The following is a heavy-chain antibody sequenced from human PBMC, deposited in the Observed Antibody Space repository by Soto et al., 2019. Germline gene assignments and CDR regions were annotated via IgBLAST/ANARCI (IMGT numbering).Heavy chain of an antibody. D-gene: IGHD2-15*01. J-gene: IGHJ3*02. CDR2: IYYSGST. CDR3: ARGVAI. CDR1: GGSISSGGYF. V-gene: IGHV4-31*01. Sequence: QVQLQESGPGLVQPSQTLSLTCTVSGGSISSGGYFWSWIRQHPGKGLEWIGSIYYSGSTYCNPXLXRXXTISVDTAKNQLSLTLGSVTAGDAAVYYCARGVAIWGQGTMVTVSS.